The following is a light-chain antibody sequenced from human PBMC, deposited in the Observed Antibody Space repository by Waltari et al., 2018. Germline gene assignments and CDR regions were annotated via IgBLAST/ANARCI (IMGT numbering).Light chain of an antibody. CDR3: STWDDGLAGGVV. V-gene: IGLV1-44*01. CDR2: NND. Sequence: QAVLTQPPSASGPPGQPVTISCSGSRSHIVSNTVPWYQQLPGTTPKVLIYNNDQRPSGVPDRFSGSKSGTSVSLAISGLQSDDEADYYCSTWDDGLAGGVVFGGGTKLTVL. J-gene: IGLJ2*01. CDR1: RSHIVSNT.